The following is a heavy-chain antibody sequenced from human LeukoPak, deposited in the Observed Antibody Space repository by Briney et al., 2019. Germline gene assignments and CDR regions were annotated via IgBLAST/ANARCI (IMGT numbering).Heavy chain of an antibody. V-gene: IGHV3-30*03. Sequence: GTSLRLSCAASGFTFSNHGMHWVRQAPGKGLEWVAVILYDASSKYYADSVKGRFTIPRDNSKNTLYLQMNSLRAEDAAVYYCASVAAEYYYGMDVWGQGTTVTVSS. CDR2: ILYDASSK. CDR3: ASVAAEYYYGMDV. D-gene: IGHD6-19*01. J-gene: IGHJ6*02. CDR1: GFTFSNHG.